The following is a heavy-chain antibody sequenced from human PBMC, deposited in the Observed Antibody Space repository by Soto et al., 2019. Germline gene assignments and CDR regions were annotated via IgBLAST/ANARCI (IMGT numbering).Heavy chain of an antibody. V-gene: IGHV3-21*01. CDR1: GFTFSSYS. CDR3: ARDKGKAFDI. Sequence: GGSLRLSCAASGFTFSSYSMNWVRQAPGKGLEWVSSISSSSSYIYYADSVKGRFTISRDNAKNALYLQMTSVRAEDSAVYCCARDKGKAFDIWGQGTMVTVSS. J-gene: IGHJ3*02. CDR2: ISSSSSYI.